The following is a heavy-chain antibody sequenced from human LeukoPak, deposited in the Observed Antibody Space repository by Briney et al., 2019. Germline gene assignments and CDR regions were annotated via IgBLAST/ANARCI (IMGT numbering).Heavy chain of an antibody. CDR2: ISSSSSYI. J-gene: IGHJ6*02. CDR3: ARDGWEVNIVVVPAAPPYYGMDV. CDR1: GFTFSSYA. Sequence: GGSLRLSCAASGFTFSSYAMTWVRQAPGKGLEWVSSISSSSSYIYYADSVKGRFTISRDNAKNSLYLQMNSLRAEDTAVYYCARDGWEVNIVVVPAAPPYYGMDVWGQGTTVTVSS. V-gene: IGHV3-21*01. D-gene: IGHD2-2*01.